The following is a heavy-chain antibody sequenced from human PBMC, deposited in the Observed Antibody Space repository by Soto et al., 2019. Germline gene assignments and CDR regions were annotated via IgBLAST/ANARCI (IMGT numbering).Heavy chain of an antibody. J-gene: IGHJ4*02. V-gene: IGHV4-59*01. CDR3: ACSQYYDFWSGYLPDY. D-gene: IGHD3-3*01. Sequence: PSETLSLTCTVSGGSISSYYWSWIRQPPGKGLEWIGYIYYSGSTNYNPSLKSRVTISVDTSKNQFSLKLSSVTAADTAVYYCACSQYYDFWSGYLPDYWGQGTLVTVS. CDR2: IYYSGST. CDR1: GGSISSYY.